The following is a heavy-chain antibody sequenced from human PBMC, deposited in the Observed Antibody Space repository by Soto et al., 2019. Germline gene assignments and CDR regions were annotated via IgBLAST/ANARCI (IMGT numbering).Heavy chain of an antibody. J-gene: IGHJ4*02. CDR1: GFTFSSYS. CDR2: ISSSSSSI. CDR3: TRDGFYNYFDY. V-gene: IGHV3-48*01. Sequence: GGSLRLSCAASGFTFSSYSMNWVRQAPGKGLEWVSYISSSSSSIYYADSVKGRFTISRDNAKNSLYLQMNSLRAVDTAVYYCTRDGFYNYFDYWGQGALVTVSS.